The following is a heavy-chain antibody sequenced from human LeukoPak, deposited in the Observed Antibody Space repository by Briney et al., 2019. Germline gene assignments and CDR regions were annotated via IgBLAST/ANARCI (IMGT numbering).Heavy chain of an antibody. CDR1: GFTFGNYA. D-gene: IGHD1-26*01. CDR2: ISGTGGST. CDR3: ATRPTVGGTTPTFDH. Sequence: GGSLRLSCAASGFTFGNYAMNWVRQAPGRGLEWVSSISGTGGSTYYADSVKGRFTISRDNAKNALYLQMNTLRAEDTAIYSCATRPTVGGTTPTFDHWGQGTPVTVSS. V-gene: IGHV3-23*01. J-gene: IGHJ4*02.